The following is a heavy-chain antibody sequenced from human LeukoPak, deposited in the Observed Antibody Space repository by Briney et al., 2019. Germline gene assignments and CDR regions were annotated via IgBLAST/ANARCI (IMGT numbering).Heavy chain of an antibody. D-gene: IGHD1-26*01. CDR1: GYTFTSFY. V-gene: IGHV1-46*01. Sequence: GASVEVSCKASGYTFTSFYMHCVRQAPGQGLDWMAIINPSDGRAAYAQKFQGRVTMTRDTSTSTVYMELSSLRSEDTAVYYCARVRGIGVFDIWGQGTMVTVSS. CDR2: INPSDGRA. J-gene: IGHJ3*02. CDR3: ARVRGIGVFDI.